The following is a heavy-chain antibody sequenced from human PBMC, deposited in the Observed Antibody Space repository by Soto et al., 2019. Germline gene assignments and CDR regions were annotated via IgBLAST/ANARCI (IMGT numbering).Heavy chain of an antibody. V-gene: IGHV1-18*01. CDR1: GYTFTSYG. D-gene: IGHD2-2*01. Sequence: ASVKVSCKASGYTFTSYGISWVRQAPGQGLEWMGWISAYNGNTNYAQKLQGRVTMTTDTSTSTAYMELRSLRSDDTAVYYCARDVGYCSSTSCSSGWFDPWGQGTLVTVPS. J-gene: IGHJ5*02. CDR3: ARDVGYCSSTSCSSGWFDP. CDR2: ISAYNGNT.